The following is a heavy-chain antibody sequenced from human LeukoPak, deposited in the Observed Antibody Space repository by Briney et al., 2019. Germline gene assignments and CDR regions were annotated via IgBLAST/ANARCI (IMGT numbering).Heavy chain of an antibody. Sequence: ASVKVSCKASGYTFTGYFMHWVRQAPGQGLEWMGWINPNSGGTKYAQKFQGRVTMTRDTSISTAYVELTSLRSDDTAVYYCASLIVVVPAAIDAFDIWGQGTMVTVSS. CDR2: INPNSGGT. CDR3: ASLIVVVPAAIDAFDI. CDR1: GYTFTGYF. V-gene: IGHV1-2*02. J-gene: IGHJ3*02. D-gene: IGHD2-2*01.